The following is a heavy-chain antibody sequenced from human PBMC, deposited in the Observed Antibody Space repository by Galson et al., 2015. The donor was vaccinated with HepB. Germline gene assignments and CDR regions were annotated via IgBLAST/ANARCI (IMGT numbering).Heavy chain of an antibody. Sequence: SLRLSCAASGFTFSRYAMTWVRQAPGKGLEWISSITSNGGRTFYTNSVKGRFTISRDHSRNTVVLRLSSLRPEDTAVYYCAKDGIMVSNNPYQLHFWGQGTLVSVSS. CDR3: AKDGIMVSNNPYQLHF. V-gene: IGHV3-23*01. J-gene: IGHJ4*02. D-gene: IGHD2-8*01. CDR2: ITSNGGRT. CDR1: GFTFSRYA.